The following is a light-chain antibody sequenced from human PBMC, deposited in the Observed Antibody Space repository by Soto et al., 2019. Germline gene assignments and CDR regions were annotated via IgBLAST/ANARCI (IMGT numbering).Light chain of an antibody. J-gene: IGKJ2*01. CDR2: DAS. V-gene: IGKV3-11*01. CDR1: QSVGTY. CDR3: QQRYNWPNT. Sequence: EIVLTQSPATLSLSPGERATLSCRASQSVGTYLAWYQHNPGQAPRLLIYDASNRATGIPARFRGSGSGTDFTLTISSPKPEDFAVYYCQQRYNWPNTFGQGTKLEIK.